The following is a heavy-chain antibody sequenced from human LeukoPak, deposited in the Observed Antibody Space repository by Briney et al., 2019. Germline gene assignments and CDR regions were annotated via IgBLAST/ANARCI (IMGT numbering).Heavy chain of an antibody. CDR2: IKSKTDGGTT. V-gene: IGHV3-15*01. Sequence: GGSLRLSCAASGFTFSNAWMSWVRQAPGKGLEWVGRIKSKTDGGTTDYAAPVKGRFTISRDDSKNTLYLQMNSLKTEDTAVYYCTPGEFRFGELLFAYDYRGQGTLVTVSS. CDR1: GFTFSNAW. J-gene: IGHJ4*02. D-gene: IGHD3-10*01. CDR3: TPGEFRFGELLFAYDY.